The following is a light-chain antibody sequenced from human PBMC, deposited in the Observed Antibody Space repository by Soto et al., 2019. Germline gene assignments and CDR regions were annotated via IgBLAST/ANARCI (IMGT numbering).Light chain of an antibody. Sequence: QSVLTQPASVSGSPGQSITISCTGTSSDVGGYNYVSWYKQHPGKAPKLMIYEVSNRPSGVSNRFSGSKSGNTASLTISGRQAEDEADYYCGSYTTSTTSYVFGTGTKVTVL. V-gene: IGLV2-14*01. CDR1: SSDVGGYNY. J-gene: IGLJ1*01. CDR3: GSYTTSTTSYV. CDR2: EVS.